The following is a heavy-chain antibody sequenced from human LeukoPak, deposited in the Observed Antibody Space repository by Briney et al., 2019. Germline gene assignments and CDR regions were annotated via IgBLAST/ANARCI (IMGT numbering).Heavy chain of an antibody. CDR3: AIPRRDIVVVPAAIDY. J-gene: IGHJ4*02. CDR1: GFTFSSYG. D-gene: IGHD2-2*01. Sequence: AGGSLRLSCAASGFTFSSYGMHWVRQAPGKGLEWVAVISYDGSNKYYADSVKGRFTISRDNSKNTLYLQMNSLRAEDTAVNYCAIPRRDIVVVPAAIDYWGQGTLVTVSS. V-gene: IGHV3-30*03. CDR2: ISYDGSNK.